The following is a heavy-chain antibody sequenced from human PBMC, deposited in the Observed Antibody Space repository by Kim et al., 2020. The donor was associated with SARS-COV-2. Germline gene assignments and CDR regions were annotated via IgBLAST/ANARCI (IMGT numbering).Heavy chain of an antibody. J-gene: IGHJ4*02. V-gene: IGHV3-74*01. CDR2: ST. CDR3: ARGGSGSLDY. Sequence: STSAADSVKGRVTISRDNAKNTLYLQMNRLGAEDTAVYYCARGGSGSLDYWGQGTLVTVSS. D-gene: IGHD3-16*01.